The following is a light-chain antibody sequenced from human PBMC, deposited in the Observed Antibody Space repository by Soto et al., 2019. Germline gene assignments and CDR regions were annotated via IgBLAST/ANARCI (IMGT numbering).Light chain of an antibody. CDR1: SSDVGAYNY. CDR2: EVS. V-gene: IGLV2-14*01. CDR3: SSYRSTSNYV. Sequence: QSVLTQPASVSGSPGQSITISCTGTSSDVGAYNYVSWFQQHPDKVPKLIIYEVSNRPSGVSSRFSGSKSGNTASLTISGLQAEDEADYYCSSYRSTSNYVFGSGTKVTV. J-gene: IGLJ1*01.